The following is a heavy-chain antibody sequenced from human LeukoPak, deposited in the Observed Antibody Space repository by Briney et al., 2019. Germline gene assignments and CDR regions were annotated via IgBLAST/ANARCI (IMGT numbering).Heavy chain of an antibody. J-gene: IGHJ6*04. CDR3: ARDRVTMVRGVIISLLDV. CDR2: IYTSGST. CDR1: GGSISSASYY. Sequence: SETLSLTCTVSGGSISSASYYWSWTRQPAGRGLEWIGRIYTSGSTNYNPSLKSRVTISVDTSKNQFSLKLSSVTAADTAVYYCARDRVTMVRGVIISLLDVWGKGTTVTISS. V-gene: IGHV4-61*02. D-gene: IGHD3-10*01.